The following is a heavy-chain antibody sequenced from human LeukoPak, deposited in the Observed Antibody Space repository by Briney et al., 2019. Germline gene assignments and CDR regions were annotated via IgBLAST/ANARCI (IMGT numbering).Heavy chain of an antibody. CDR1: GFTFSSYW. V-gene: IGHV3-74*01. D-gene: IGHD5-18*01. Sequence: GGSLRLSCAASGFTFSSYWMHWVRQAPGKGLVWVSRINSDGSSATYADSVKGRFTISRDNAENTLYLQMNSLRAEDTAVYYCARDRATAMFDYWAQGTLVTVFS. CDR3: ARDRATAMFDY. J-gene: IGHJ4*02. CDR2: INSDGSSA.